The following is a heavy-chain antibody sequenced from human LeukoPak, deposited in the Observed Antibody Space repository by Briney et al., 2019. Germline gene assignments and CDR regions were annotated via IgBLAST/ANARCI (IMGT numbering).Heavy chain of an antibody. Sequence: KAGGSLRLSCAASGFTFSSYSMNWVRQAPGKGLEWVSSISSSSRDIYYADSVKGRFTISRDNAKNSLYLQMNSLRAEDTAVYYCARGGSDILTQHDYWGQGTLVTVSS. CDR1: GFTFSSYS. V-gene: IGHV3-21*01. D-gene: IGHD3-9*01. CDR2: ISSSSRDI. CDR3: ARGGSDILTQHDY. J-gene: IGHJ4*02.